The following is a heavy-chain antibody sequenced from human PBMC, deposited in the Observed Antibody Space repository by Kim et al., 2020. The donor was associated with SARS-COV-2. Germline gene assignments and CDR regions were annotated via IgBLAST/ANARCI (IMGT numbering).Heavy chain of an antibody. CDR3: AREQQLGWFDP. V-gene: IGHV1-18*01. D-gene: IGHD6-13*01. CDR2: NT. J-gene: IGHJ5*02. Sequence: NTNEAQKRQGRVTMTTDTSTSTAYMELRSLRSDDTAVYYCAREQQLGWFDPWGQGTLVTVSS.